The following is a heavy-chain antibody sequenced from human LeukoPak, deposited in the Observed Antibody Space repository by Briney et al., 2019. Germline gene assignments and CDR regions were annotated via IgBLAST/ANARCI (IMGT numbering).Heavy chain of an antibody. CDR1: GFTVSINS. V-gene: IGHV3-66*02. CDR2: IYSGGST. CDR3: ARVSPNTVTTLQYFDY. Sequence: GGSLRLSCTVSGFTVSINSMSWVRQAPGKGLEWVSVIYSGGSTYYADSVKGRFTISRDNSKNTLYLQMNSLRAEDTAVYYCARVSPNTVTTLQYFDYWGQGTLVTVSS. J-gene: IGHJ4*02. D-gene: IGHD4-17*01.